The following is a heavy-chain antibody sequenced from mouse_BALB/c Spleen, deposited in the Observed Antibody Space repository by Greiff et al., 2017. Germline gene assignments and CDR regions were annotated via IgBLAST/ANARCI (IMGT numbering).Heavy chain of an antibody. V-gene: IGHV1S137*01. Sequence: QVQLQQSGAELVRPGVSVKISCKGSGYTFTDYAMHWVKQSHAKSLEWIGVISTYYGDASYNQKFKGKATMTVDKSSSTAYMELARLTSEDSAIYYCARGEGRGGFAYWGQGTLVTVSA. CDR1: GYTFTDYA. CDR3: ARGEGRGGFAY. CDR2: ISTYYGDA. D-gene: IGHD3-3*01. J-gene: IGHJ3*01.